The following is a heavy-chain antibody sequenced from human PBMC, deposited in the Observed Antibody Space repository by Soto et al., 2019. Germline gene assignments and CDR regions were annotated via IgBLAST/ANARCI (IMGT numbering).Heavy chain of an antibody. CDR2: IYYSGST. V-gene: IGHV4-59*01. Sequence: ASETLSLTCTVSGGSISSYYWSWIRQPPGKGLEWIGYIYYSGSTNYNPSLKSRVTISVDTSKNQFSLKLSSVTAADTAVYYCARDIGGANYYYYMDVWGKGTTVTVSS. CDR1: GGSISSYY. CDR3: ARDIGGANYYYYMDV. D-gene: IGHD3-10*01. J-gene: IGHJ6*03.